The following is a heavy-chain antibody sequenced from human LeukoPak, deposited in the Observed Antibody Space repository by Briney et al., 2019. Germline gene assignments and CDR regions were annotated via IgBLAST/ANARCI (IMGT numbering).Heavy chain of an antibody. CDR2: IYSGDNT. CDR3: ARSRSITIFGVVRGDRYYFDY. J-gene: IGHJ4*02. CDR1: GFTVSSNY. Sequence: GGSLRLSCAASGFTVSSNYMSWVRQAPGKGLECVSVIYSGDNTYYADSVKGRFTISRDNSENTLYLQMNSLRAEDTAVYYCARSRSITIFGVVRGDRYYFDYWGQGTLVTVSS. D-gene: IGHD3-3*01. V-gene: IGHV3-53*01.